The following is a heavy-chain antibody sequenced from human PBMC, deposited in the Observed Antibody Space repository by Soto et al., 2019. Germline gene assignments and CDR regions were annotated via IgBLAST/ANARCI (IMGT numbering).Heavy chain of an antibody. CDR2: IIPILGIA. V-gene: IGHV1-69*02. J-gene: IGHJ6*03. CDR1: GGTFSSYT. CDR3: ARGAVPAAIIMGYYYYYMDV. D-gene: IGHD2-2*01. Sequence: KVSCKASGGTFSSYTISWVRQAPGQGLEWMGRIIPILGIANYAQKFQGRVTITADKSTSTAYMELSSLRSEDTAVYYCARGAVPAAIIMGYYYYYMDVWGKGTTVTVSS.